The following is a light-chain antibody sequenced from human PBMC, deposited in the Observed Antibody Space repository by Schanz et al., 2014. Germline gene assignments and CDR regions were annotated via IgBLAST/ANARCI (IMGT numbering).Light chain of an antibody. J-gene: IGKJ2*01. CDR1: QGISSY. V-gene: IGKV1-39*01. Sequence: IQLTQSPSSLSASVGDRVTLTCRASQGISSYLAWSQQKPGKAPKLLIYAASSLQSGVPSKFSGSGSGADFTLTISSLQPEDFATYYCQQSYSAPYTFGQGTKLAIK. CDR3: QQSYSAPYT. CDR2: AAS.